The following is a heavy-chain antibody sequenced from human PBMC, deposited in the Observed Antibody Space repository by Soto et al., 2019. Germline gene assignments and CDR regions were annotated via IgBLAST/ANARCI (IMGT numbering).Heavy chain of an antibody. D-gene: IGHD6-13*01. CDR2: INPNSGGT. V-gene: IGHV1-2*04. J-gene: IGHJ6*02. Sequence: QVQLVQSGAEVKKPGASVKVSCKASGYTFTGYYMHWVRQAPGQGLEWMGWINPNSGGTNYAQKFQGWVTMTRATSISTAYMELSRLRSDDTAVYYCARDLAAAGMHGMDVWGQGTTVTVSS. CDR1: GYTFTGYY. CDR3: ARDLAAAGMHGMDV.